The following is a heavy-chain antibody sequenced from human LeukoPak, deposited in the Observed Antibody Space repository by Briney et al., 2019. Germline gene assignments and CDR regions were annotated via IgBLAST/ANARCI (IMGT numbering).Heavy chain of an antibody. J-gene: IGHJ2*01. Sequence: PSETLSLTCTVSGGSISSYYWSSIRQPPGKGLEWIGYIYYSGSTNYNPSLKSRVTISVDTSKNQFSLKLSSVTAADTAVYYCAREYSKLPVTTSWYFDLWGRGTQVTVSS. CDR3: AREYSKLPVTTSWYFDL. CDR2: IYYSGST. V-gene: IGHV4-59*01. D-gene: IGHD4-17*01. CDR1: GGSISSYY.